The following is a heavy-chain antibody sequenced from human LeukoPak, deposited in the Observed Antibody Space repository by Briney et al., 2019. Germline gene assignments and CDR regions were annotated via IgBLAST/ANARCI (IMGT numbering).Heavy chain of an antibody. Sequence: ASVKVSCKASGYTFTSYDINWVRQATGQGLEWMGWMNPNSGNTGYAQKFQGRVTITADESTSTAYMELSSLRSEDTAVYYCARDTYYYDSSGSTEYYFDYWGQGTLVTVSS. J-gene: IGHJ4*02. D-gene: IGHD3-22*01. CDR2: MNPNSGNT. V-gene: IGHV1-8*03. CDR1: GYTFTSYD. CDR3: ARDTYYYDSSGSTEYYFDY.